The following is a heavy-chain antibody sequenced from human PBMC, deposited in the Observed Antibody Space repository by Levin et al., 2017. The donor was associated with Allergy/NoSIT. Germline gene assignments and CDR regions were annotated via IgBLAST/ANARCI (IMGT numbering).Heavy chain of an antibody. D-gene: IGHD3-22*01. CDR3: ASYDSSGYTFEGAFDI. V-gene: IGHV4-39*01. CDR1: GGSISSSSYY. CDR2: IYYSGST. J-gene: IGHJ3*02. Sequence: ASETLSLTCTVSGGSISSSSYYWGWIRQPPGKGLEWIGSIYYSGSTYYNPSLKSRVTISVDTSKNQFSLKLSSVTAADTAVYYWASYDSSGYTFEGAFDIWGQGTMVTVSS.